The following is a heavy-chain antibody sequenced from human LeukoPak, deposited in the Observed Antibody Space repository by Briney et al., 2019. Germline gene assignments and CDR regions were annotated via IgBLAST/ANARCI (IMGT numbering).Heavy chain of an antibody. D-gene: IGHD5-18*01. J-gene: IGHJ4*02. CDR3: ARGIRRADTAMIRYYFDY. V-gene: IGHV1-8*01. CDR1: GYTFTNYD. CDR2: MNPNSGNT. Sequence: ASVKVSCKAAGYTFTNYDINWVRQATGQGLEWMGWMNPNSGNTGYAQKFQGRVTMTRNTSISTAYMELSSLRSADTDVYYCARGIRRADTAMIRYYFDYWGQGTLVTVSS.